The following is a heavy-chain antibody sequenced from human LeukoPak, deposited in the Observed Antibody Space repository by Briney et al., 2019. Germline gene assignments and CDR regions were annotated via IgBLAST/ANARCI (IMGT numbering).Heavy chain of an antibody. CDR2: ISGSSSTI. Sequence: PGGSLRLSCAASGFTFSDYYMTWLRQTPGKGLEWVSYISGSSSTIYYADSVKGRFTISRDNAKNSLYLHMNSLYCVRVIYGYSYVPHNPWGQGTLVTVSS. CDR3: YVPHNP. D-gene: IGHD5-18*01. V-gene: IGHV3-11*01. J-gene: IGHJ5*02. CDR1: GFTFSDYY.